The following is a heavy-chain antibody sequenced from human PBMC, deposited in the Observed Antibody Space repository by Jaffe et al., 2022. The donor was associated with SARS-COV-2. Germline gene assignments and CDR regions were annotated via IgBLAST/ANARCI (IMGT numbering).Heavy chain of an antibody. CDR1: GFTFSSYA. CDR3: ARDAVAGTLPDY. D-gene: IGHD6-19*01. CDR2: ISYDGSNK. V-gene: IGHV3-30-3*01. J-gene: IGHJ4*02. Sequence: QVQLVESGGGVVQPGRSLRLSCAASGFTFSSYAMHWVRQAPGKGLEWVAVISYDGSNKYYADSVKGRFTISRDNSKNTLYLQMNSLRAEDTAVYYCARDAVAGTLPDYWGQGTLVTVSS.